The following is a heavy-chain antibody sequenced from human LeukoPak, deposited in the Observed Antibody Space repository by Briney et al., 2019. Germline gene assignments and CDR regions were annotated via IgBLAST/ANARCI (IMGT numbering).Heavy chain of an antibody. J-gene: IGHJ4*02. CDR3: ARGRPHGNDY. CDR1: GFTVRNSY. D-gene: IGHD4-23*01. Sequence: GGSLRLYCAASGFTVRNSYMSWVRQTPGKGLVWVSRIASDGSSTTYADPVKGRFSISRDNAKNTLYLQMNSLRVEDTAVYYCARGRPHGNDYWGQGTLVTVSS. V-gene: IGHV3-74*01. CDR2: IASDGSST.